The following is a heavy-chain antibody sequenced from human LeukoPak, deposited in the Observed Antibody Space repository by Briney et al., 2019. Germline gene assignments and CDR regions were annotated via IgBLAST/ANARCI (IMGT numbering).Heavy chain of an antibody. CDR1: GGSISSYY. Sequence: PSETLSLTCTVSGGSISSYYWSWIRQPPGEGLEWIGYIYYSGSTNYNPSLKSRVTISVDTSKNQFSLKLSSVTAADTAVYYCARRASYYYDSSGYNPWDDAFDIWGQGAMVTVSS. J-gene: IGHJ3*02. CDR2: IYYSGST. D-gene: IGHD3-22*01. V-gene: IGHV4-59*08. CDR3: ARRASYYYDSSGYNPWDDAFDI.